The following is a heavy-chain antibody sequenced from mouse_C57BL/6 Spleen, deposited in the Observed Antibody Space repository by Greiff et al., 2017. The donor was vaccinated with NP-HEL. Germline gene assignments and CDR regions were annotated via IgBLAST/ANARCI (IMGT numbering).Heavy chain of an antibody. Sequence: EVKLVESGEGLVKPGGSLKLSCAASGFTFSSYAMSWVRQTPEKRLEWVAYISSGGDYIYYADTVKGRFTISRDNARNTLYLQLSSLKSEDTAVYYCTREVKYGNSYFDYWGQGTTLTVSS. V-gene: IGHV5-9-1*02. J-gene: IGHJ2*01. CDR2: ISSGGDYI. D-gene: IGHD2-1*01. CDR3: TREVKYGNSYFDY. CDR1: GFTFSSYA.